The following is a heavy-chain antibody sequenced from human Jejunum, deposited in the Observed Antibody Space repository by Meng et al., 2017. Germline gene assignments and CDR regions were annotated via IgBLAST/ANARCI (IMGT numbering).Heavy chain of an antibody. CDR3: AHTDQRWDHGQYAYDK. Sequence: LDESGPTLVKPSQPLTLTCTFSGFSFTARREGVGWIRQPPGKALEWLALIYWNDDKRHSPSLQSRLTITKDTSKNQVILKMTDMDPLDTATYYCAHTDQRWDHGQYAYDKWGQGSLVTVSS. V-gene: IGHV2-5*01. CDR2: IYWNDDK. CDR1: GFSFTARREG. J-gene: IGHJ4*02. D-gene: IGHD4/OR15-4a*01.